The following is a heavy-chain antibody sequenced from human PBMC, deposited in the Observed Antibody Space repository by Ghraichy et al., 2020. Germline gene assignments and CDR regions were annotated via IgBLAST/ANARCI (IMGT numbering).Heavy chain of an antibody. D-gene: IGHD6-13*01. CDR3: ARGQIAAGGLLDGFAI. J-gene: IGHJ3*02. CDR2: IKQDGSEK. Sequence: GGSLRHSCAASGFTSSSHWMNWVRQAPGKGLEWVANIKQDGSEKYYVDSVKGRFTISRDNAKNSLYLQMNSLRAEDTAVYYCARGQIAAGGLLDGFAIWGQGTMVTVSS. V-gene: IGHV3-7*03. CDR1: GFTSSSHW.